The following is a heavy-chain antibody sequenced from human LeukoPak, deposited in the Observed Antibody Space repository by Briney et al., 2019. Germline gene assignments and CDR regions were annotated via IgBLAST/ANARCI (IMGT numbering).Heavy chain of an antibody. V-gene: IGHV3-23*01. Sequence: GGSLRLSCAASGFTFSSYAMSWVRQAPGKGLEWVSTIDGSGISTYNADSVEGRFTISRDNSKNTLYLQMNSLRADDTAVYYCAKDRLTSSWYFGFDYWGQGTLVTVSS. CDR1: GFTFSSYA. CDR2: IDGSGIST. D-gene: IGHD6-13*01. CDR3: AKDRLTSSWYFGFDY. J-gene: IGHJ4*02.